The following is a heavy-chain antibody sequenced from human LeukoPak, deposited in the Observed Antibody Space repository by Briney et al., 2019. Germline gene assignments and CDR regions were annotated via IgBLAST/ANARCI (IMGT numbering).Heavy chain of an antibody. Sequence: SETLSLTCTVSGGSISSGDYYWSWIRQPPGKGLEWIGHIYYSGSTYYNPSLKSRLTMSVDTSKNQFSLKLSSVTAADTAVYYCARGGTVTTRSNGMDVWGQGTTVTVSS. CDR2: IYYSGST. D-gene: IGHD4-17*01. V-gene: IGHV4-30-4*01. J-gene: IGHJ6*02. CDR3: ARGGTVTTRSNGMDV. CDR1: GGSISSGDYY.